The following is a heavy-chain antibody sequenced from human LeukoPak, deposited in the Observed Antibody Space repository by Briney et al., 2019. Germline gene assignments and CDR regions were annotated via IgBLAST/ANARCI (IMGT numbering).Heavy chain of an antibody. V-gene: IGHV1-8*01. J-gene: IGHJ6*03. CDR1: GYTFTSYD. Sequence: ASVKVSCKASGYTFTSYDINWVRQATGQGLEWMGWMNPNSGNTGYAQKFQGRVTMTRNTSISTAYMELSSLRSEDTAVYYCARGRCSSTSCPIRYPRRYYYYYMDVWGKGTTVTVSS. D-gene: IGHD2-2*01. CDR2: MNPNSGNT. CDR3: ARGRCSSTSCPIRYPRRYYYYYMDV.